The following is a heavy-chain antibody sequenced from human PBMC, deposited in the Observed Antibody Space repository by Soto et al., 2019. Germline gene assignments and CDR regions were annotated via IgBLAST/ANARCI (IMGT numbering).Heavy chain of an antibody. J-gene: IGHJ6*03. CDR3: AKSERDCSGGSCYGPENYYYYYMDV. D-gene: IGHD2-15*01. CDR2: ISGSGGST. V-gene: IGHV3-23*01. CDR1: GFPFSSYA. Sequence: GSLRLSCAASGFPFSSYAMSWVRQAPGKGLEWVSAISGSGGSTYYADSVKGRFTISRDNSKNTLYLQMNSLRAEDTAVYYCAKSERDCSGGSCYGPENYYYYYMDVWGKGTTVTVSS.